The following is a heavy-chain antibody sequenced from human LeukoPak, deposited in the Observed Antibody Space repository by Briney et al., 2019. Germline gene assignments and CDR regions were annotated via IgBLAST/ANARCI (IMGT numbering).Heavy chain of an antibody. CDR2: ISSSSSTI. V-gene: IGHV3-48*01. D-gene: IGHD6-6*01. CDR3: ARERNRIAARNDAFDI. J-gene: IGHJ3*02. Sequence: PGGSLRLSCAASGFTFSSYAMSWVRQAPGKGLEWVSYISSSSSTIYYADSVKGRFTISRDNAKNSLYLQMNSLRAEDTAVYYCARERNRIAARNDAFDIWGQGTMVTVSS. CDR1: GFTFSSYA.